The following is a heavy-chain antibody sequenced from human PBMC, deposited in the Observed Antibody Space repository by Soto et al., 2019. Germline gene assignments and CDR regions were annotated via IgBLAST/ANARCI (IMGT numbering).Heavy chain of an antibody. CDR2: ISYDGSNK. V-gene: IGHV3-30-3*01. J-gene: IGHJ4*02. CDR1: GFTFSSYA. CDR3: ARCLSRETLHH. D-gene: IGHD3-3*02. Sequence: QVQLVESGGGVVQPGRSLRLSCAASGFTFSSYAMHWVRQAPGKGLEWVAVISYDGSNKYYADSVKGRFTISRDNSKNPLYRQMNSRSDEARAVYYGARCLSRETLHHGAQGPLVPLSS.